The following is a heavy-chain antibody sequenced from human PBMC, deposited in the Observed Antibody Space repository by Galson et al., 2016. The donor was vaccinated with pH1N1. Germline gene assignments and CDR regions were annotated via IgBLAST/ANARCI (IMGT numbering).Heavy chain of an antibody. D-gene: IGHD6-13*01. V-gene: IGHV1-2*06. CDR2: VDPKTGGT. J-gene: IGHJ4*01. CDR3: ARVEGRSAAGTTE. CDR1: GYRFRDYY. Sequence: SVKVACKASGYRFRDYYVHWVRQAPGHGLEWRGRVDPKTGGTKYGQKIQGRVTMTSDTSITTGYMELTRLKSDDTALYYCARVEGRSAAGTTEWGLGTLVTVSS.